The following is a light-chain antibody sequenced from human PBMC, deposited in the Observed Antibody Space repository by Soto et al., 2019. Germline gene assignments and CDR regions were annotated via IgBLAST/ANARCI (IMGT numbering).Light chain of an antibody. CDR2: GAS. Sequence: EIVLPQSPGTVSLSPGERTTLSCMASQSISRYLAWYQQKPGQGPRLLIYGASSRATGTPDRFSGSGSGTDFTLTISRLEPEDFAVYYCQQYVSSPPWTFGQGTKVDI. CDR1: QSISRY. J-gene: IGKJ1*01. CDR3: QQYVSSPPWT. V-gene: IGKV3-20*01.